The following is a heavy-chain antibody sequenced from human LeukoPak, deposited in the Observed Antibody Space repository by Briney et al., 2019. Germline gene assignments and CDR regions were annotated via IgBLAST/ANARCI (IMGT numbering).Heavy chain of an antibody. Sequence: GGSLRLSCAASGFTFSDYYMSWIRQAPGKGLEWVSYISSSGSTIYYADSVKGRFTISRDNSKNTLYLQMNSLRAEDTAVYYCAKDVPDIVVVVAATGRFDYWGQGTLVTVSS. CDR3: AKDVPDIVVVVAATGRFDY. D-gene: IGHD2-15*01. CDR1: GFTFSDYY. J-gene: IGHJ4*02. V-gene: IGHV3-11*01. CDR2: ISSSGSTI.